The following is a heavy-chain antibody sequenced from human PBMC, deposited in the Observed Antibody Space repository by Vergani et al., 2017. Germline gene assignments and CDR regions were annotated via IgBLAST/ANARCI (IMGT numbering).Heavy chain of an antibody. CDR1: GFTFSSYA. Sequence: EVQLLESGGGLVQPGGSLRLSCAASGFTFSSYAMSGVRQAPGKGLEWVSAISGSGGSTYYADSVKGRFTISRDNSKNTLYLQMNSLRAEDTAVYYCAKVFVVVPAAIVWGQGTLVTVSS. V-gene: IGHV3-23*01. J-gene: IGHJ4*02. D-gene: IGHD2-2*01. CDR2: ISGSGGST. CDR3: AKVFVVVPAAIV.